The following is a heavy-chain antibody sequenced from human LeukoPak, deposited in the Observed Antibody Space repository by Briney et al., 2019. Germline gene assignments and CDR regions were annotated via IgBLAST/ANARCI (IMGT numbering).Heavy chain of an antibody. J-gene: IGHJ4*02. D-gene: IGHD3-22*01. CDR2: ISGSGGST. V-gene: IGHV3-23*01. CDR1: GSTFSSYA. CDR3: AKNSGYYSGSFDY. Sequence: SGGSLRLSCAASGSTFSSYAMSWVRQAPGKGLEWVSAISGSGGSTYYADSVKGRFTISRDNSKNTLYLQMNSLRAEDAAVYYCAKNSGYYSGSFDYWGQGTLVTVSS.